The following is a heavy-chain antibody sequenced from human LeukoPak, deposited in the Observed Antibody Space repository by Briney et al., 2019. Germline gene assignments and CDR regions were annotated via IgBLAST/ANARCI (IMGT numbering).Heavy chain of an antibody. D-gene: IGHD6-6*01. V-gene: IGHV1-69*13. CDR3: AREDRMQLASAPSYYYYYGMDV. Sequence: GASVKVSCKASGYTFTSYYMHWVRQAPGQGLEWMGGIIPIFGTANYAQKFQGRVTITADESTSTAYMELSSLRSEDTAVYYCAREDRMQLASAPSYYYYYGMDVWGQGTTVTVSS. CDR1: GYTFTSYY. J-gene: IGHJ6*02. CDR2: IIPIFGTA.